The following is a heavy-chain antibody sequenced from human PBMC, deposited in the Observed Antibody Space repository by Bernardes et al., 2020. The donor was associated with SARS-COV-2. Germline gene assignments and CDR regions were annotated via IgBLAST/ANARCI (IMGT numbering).Heavy chain of an antibody. CDR2: ISAYNGNT. CDR1: GYTFTSYG. J-gene: IGHJ5*02. CDR3: ARGGRGLRYFDWLPGGWFDP. D-gene: IGHD3-9*01. Sequence: ASVKVSCKASGYTFTSYGISWVRQAPGQGLEWMGWISAYNGNTNYAQKLQGRVTMTTDTSTSTAYMELRSLRSDDTAVYYCARGGRGLRYFDWLPGGWFDPWGQGTLVTVSS. V-gene: IGHV1-18*01.